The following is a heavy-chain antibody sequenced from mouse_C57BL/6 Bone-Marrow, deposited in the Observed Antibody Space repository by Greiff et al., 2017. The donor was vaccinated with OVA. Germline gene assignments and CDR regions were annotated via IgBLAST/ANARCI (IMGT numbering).Heavy chain of an antibody. CDR3: ARSGGYSFDY. J-gene: IGHJ2*01. V-gene: IGHV1-63*01. CDR1: GYTFTNYW. Sequence: VNLVESGAELVRPGTSVKMSCKASGYTFTNYWIGWAKQRPGHGLEWIGDIYPGGGYTNYNEKFKGKATLTADKSSSTAYMQFSSLTSEDSAIYYCARSGGYSFDYWGQGTTLTVSS. CDR2: IYPGGGYT. D-gene: IGHD3-1*01.